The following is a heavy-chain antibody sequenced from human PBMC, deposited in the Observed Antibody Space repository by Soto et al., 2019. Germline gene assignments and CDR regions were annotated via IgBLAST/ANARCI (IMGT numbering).Heavy chain of an antibody. Sequence: SETLSLTCTVSGGSVSSGSYYWSWIRQPPGKGLEWIGYIYYSGSTNYNPSLKSRVTISVDASKNQFSLKLSSVTAADTAVYYCARVDYGMDVWGQGTTVTVSS. V-gene: IGHV4-61*01. CDR3: ARVDYGMDV. J-gene: IGHJ6*02. CDR1: GGSVSSGSYY. CDR2: IYYSGST.